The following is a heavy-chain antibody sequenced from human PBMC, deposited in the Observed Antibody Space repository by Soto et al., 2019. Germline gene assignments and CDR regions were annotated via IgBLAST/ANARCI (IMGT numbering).Heavy chain of an antibody. J-gene: IGHJ3*02. V-gene: IGHV1-69*01. D-gene: IGHD6-13*01. CDR2: IIPIFGTA. CDR1: GGTFSSYA. CDR3: ASRTPAYSSSWHHHAFDI. Sequence: QVQLVQSGAEVKKPGSSVKVSCKASGGTFSSYAISWVRQAPGQGLEWMGGIIPIFGTANYAQKFQGRVTITADESTTTAYMELISLRSEDTAVYYCASRTPAYSSSWHHHAFDIWGQGTMVTVSS.